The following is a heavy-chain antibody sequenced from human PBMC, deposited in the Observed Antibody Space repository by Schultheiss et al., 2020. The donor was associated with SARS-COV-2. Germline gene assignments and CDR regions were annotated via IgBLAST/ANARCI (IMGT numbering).Heavy chain of an antibody. D-gene: IGHD2/OR15-2a*01. CDR2: IYYSGST. CDR1: GGSISSYY. CDR3: ARIVDYYYYYYMDV. J-gene: IGHJ6*03. Sequence: SETLSLTCTVSGGSISSYYWSWIRQPAGKGLEWIGSIYYSGSTYYNPSLKSRVTISVDTSKNQFSLKLSSVTAADTAVYYCARIVDYYYYYYMDVWGKGTTVTVSS. V-gene: IGHV4-59*05.